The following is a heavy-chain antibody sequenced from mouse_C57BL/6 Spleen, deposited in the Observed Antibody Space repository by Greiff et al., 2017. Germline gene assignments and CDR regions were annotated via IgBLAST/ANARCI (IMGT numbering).Heavy chain of an antibody. CDR2: IDPETGGT. Sequence: VKLMESGAELVRPGASVTLSCKASGYTFTDYEMHWVKQTPVHGLEWIGAIDPETGGTAYNQKFKGKAILTADKSSSTAYMELRSLTSEDSAVYYCTRRAYDYDVRYFDYWGQGTTLTVSS. J-gene: IGHJ2*01. D-gene: IGHD2-4*01. V-gene: IGHV1-15*01. CDR3: TRRAYDYDVRYFDY. CDR1: GYTFTDYE.